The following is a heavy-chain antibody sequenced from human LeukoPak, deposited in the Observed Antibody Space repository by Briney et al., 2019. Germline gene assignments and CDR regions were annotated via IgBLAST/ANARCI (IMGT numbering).Heavy chain of an antibody. Sequence: ASVKLSCKASAYTFTSYYMHWVRQAPGQGLEWMAWINPNSGGTNYAHKVQGRFTMTKDTSISTAYLQLSRLRADDTAVYYCARGERCSGGSCTTAGHYYYYGMDGWGQGTTVTVSS. CDR3: ARGERCSGGSCTTAGHYYYYGMDG. J-gene: IGHJ6*02. CDR1: AYTFTSYY. CDR2: INPNSGGT. D-gene: IGHD2-15*01. V-gene: IGHV1-2*02.